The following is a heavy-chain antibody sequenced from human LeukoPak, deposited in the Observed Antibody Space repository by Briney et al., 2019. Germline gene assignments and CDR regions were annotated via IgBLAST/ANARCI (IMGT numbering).Heavy chain of an antibody. Sequence: GGSLRLSCAASGYTFSSYWMSWVRQAPGKGLEWVANIKQDGSEKYYVDSVKGRFTISRDNSKNTLYLQMNSLRSEDTAVYYCAREISSSWYDLPCWFDPWGQGTLVTVSS. J-gene: IGHJ5*02. CDR2: IKQDGSEK. V-gene: IGHV3-7*03. CDR3: AREISSSWYDLPCWFDP. CDR1: GYTFSSYW. D-gene: IGHD6-13*01.